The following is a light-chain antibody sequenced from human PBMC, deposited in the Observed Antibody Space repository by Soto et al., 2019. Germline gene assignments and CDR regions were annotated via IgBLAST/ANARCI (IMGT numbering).Light chain of an antibody. Sequence: QSVLTQPASVSGSPGQSITISCTGTSSGVGSYNFVSWYQQHPGKAPKLMIYEGSKRPSGVSNRFSGSKSGNTASLTISGLQAEDEADYYCCSYAGDSAWVFGGGTKLTVL. J-gene: IGLJ3*02. CDR2: EGS. V-gene: IGLV2-23*01. CDR3: CSYAGDSAWV. CDR1: SSGVGSYNF.